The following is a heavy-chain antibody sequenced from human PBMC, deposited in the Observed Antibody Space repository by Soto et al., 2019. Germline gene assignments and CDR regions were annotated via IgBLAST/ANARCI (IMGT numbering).Heavy chain of an antibody. V-gene: IGHV4-34*01. D-gene: IGHD6-19*01. CDR3: ARSLWSSGPG. CDR2: INHSGST. CDR1: GGSFSGYY. Sequence: SETLSLTCAVYGGSFSGYYWGWIRQPPGKGLEWIGEINHSGSTNYNPSLKSRVTISVDTSKNQFSLNLSSVTAADTAVYYCARSLWSSGPGWGQEPRSPSPQ. J-gene: IGHJ4*02.